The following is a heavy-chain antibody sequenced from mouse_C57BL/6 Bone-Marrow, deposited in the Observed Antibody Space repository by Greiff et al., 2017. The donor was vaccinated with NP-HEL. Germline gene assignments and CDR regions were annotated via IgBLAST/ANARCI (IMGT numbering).Heavy chain of an antibody. V-gene: IGHV5-17*01. CDR1: GFTFSDYG. D-gene: IGHD1-1*01. Sequence: EVQLVESGGGLVKPGGSLKLSCAASGFTFSDYGMHWVRQAPEKGLEWVAYISSGSSTIYYADTGKGRFTITRDNAKNTLFLQMTSLRSEDTAMYYGARDYYGSSLYWYFDVWGTGTTVTVSS. CDR3: ARDYYGSSLYWYFDV. CDR2: ISSGSSTI. J-gene: IGHJ1*03.